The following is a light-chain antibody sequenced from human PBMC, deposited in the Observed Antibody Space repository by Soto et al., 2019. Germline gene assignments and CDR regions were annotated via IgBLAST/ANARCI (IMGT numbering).Light chain of an antibody. CDR2: DVH. CDR1: QSVGSN. V-gene: IGKV3-11*01. J-gene: IGKJ1*01. Sequence: EIVLTQSPATLSLSPGERATLSCRASQSVGSNLAWYQKKPGQAPRLLIYDVHNKAAGIPGRFSGSESGTHFTLTISSLEPEAFAVYYCQWRSDSPWTFGQGTKVEIK. CDR3: QWRSDSPWT.